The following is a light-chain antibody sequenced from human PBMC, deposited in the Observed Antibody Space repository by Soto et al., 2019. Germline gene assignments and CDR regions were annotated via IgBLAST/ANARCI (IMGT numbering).Light chain of an antibody. J-gene: IGKJ5*01. CDR1: QSVSSNY. Sequence: EVVLTQSPGTLSLSPGERATLSCRASQSVSSNYLAWYQQKPGQAPRFLIYGASSRATGIPDRFSGSGSGTDFTLTISRLEPEDFAEYYCQQYGNSPITFGQGTRLEIK. CDR2: GAS. V-gene: IGKV3-20*01. CDR3: QQYGNSPIT.